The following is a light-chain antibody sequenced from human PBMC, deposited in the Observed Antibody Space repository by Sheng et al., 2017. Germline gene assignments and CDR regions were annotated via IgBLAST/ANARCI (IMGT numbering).Light chain of an antibody. J-gene: IGKJ1*01. CDR1: QGVSIN. CDR2: GAS. CDR3: QQYNNWSWA. V-gene: IGKV3-15*01. Sequence: EIVMTQSPATLSVSPGERATLSCRASQGVSINVAWYQQKPGQAPRLLIYGASSRATGVPARFSGSGSGREFTLTISSLQSEDFAVYYCQQYNNWSWAFGQGTKVEIK.